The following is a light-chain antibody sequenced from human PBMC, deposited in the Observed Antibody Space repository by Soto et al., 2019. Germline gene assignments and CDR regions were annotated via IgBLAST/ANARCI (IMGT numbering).Light chain of an antibody. Sequence: DIQMTQTPSTLSASVGDRVTITCRASQSISIWLAWYQQKPGKAPKILIYKASTLQSGVPSRFSGSGSGTEFTLSISSLQPDDLATYYCQQYDGYPLTFGGGTKVEI. J-gene: IGKJ4*01. CDR3: QQYDGYPLT. CDR2: KAS. CDR1: QSISIW. V-gene: IGKV1-5*03.